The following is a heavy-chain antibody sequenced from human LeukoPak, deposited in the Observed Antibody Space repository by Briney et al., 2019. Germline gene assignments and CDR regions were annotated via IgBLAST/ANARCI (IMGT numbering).Heavy chain of an antibody. V-gene: IGHV3-74*01. CDR3: ARDGDSSVDLDY. CDR1: GFTFSNYW. Sequence: GGSLRLSCAASGFTFSNYWMHWVRHPPGKGLVWVSRVDGDGSSTAYADSVKGRFTISRDNAKNTLYLQLSSLRADDTAVYYCARDGDSSVDLDYWGHGTLVTVPS. J-gene: IGHJ4*01. D-gene: IGHD4-23*01. CDR2: VDGDGSST.